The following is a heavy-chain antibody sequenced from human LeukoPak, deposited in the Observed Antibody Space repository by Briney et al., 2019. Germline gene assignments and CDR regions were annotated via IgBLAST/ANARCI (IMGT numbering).Heavy chain of an antibody. CDR3: ARYDGSGWYRSDY. D-gene: IGHD6-19*01. J-gene: IGHJ4*02. Sequence: GGSLRLSCAASGFTFSSYAMSWVRQAPGKGLEWVSGMSSSGGSTYYADSMKGRFTISRDSSKNTLYLQMNSLRAEDTAVYYCARYDGSGWYRSDYWGQGTLVTVSS. CDR2: MSSSGGST. CDR1: GFTFSSYA. V-gene: IGHV3-23*01.